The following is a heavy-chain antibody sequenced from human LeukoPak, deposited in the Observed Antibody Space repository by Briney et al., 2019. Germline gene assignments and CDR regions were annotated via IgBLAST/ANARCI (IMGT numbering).Heavy chain of an antibody. Sequence: GGSLRLSCAASGFTFSSYEMNWVRQAPGKELEWVSYISSSGSTIYYADSVKGRFTISRDNSKNTLYLQMNSLRAEDTAVYYCAKASSGWSFDYWGQGTLVTVSS. D-gene: IGHD6-19*01. V-gene: IGHV3-48*03. CDR1: GFTFSSYE. J-gene: IGHJ4*02. CDR2: ISSSGSTI. CDR3: AKASSGWSFDY.